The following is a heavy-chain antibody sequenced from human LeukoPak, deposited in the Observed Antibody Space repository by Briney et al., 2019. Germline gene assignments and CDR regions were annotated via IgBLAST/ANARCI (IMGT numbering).Heavy chain of an antibody. D-gene: IGHD6-25*01. Sequence: GGSLRLSCAASGFSFSAYNMNWVRQAPGKGLEWVSSSASGSTYTYYGDSVKGRFSISRDNTKNSLYLQMDSLRVEDTAVYFCATGGAPGSWGQGTLVTVSS. CDR3: ATGGAPGS. CDR2: SASGSTYT. CDR1: GFSFSAYN. V-gene: IGHV3-21*01. J-gene: IGHJ5*02.